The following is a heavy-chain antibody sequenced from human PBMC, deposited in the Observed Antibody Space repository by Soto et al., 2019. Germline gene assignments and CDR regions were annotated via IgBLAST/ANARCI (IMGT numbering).Heavy chain of an antibody. CDR2: ISWNSGSI. D-gene: IGHD3-22*01. Sequence: EVQLVESGGGLVQPGRSLRLSCAASGFTFDDYAMHWVRQAPGKGLEWVSGISWNSGSIGYADSVKGRFTISRDNAKNSLYLQMNSLRAEDTALYYCAKDLANYYDSSGYQGYFDYCGQGTLVTVSS. CDR1: GFTFDDYA. V-gene: IGHV3-9*01. J-gene: IGHJ4*02. CDR3: AKDLANYYDSSGYQGYFDY.